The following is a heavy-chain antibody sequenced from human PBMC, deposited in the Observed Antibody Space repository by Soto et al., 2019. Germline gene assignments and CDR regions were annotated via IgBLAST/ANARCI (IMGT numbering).Heavy chain of an antibody. CDR2: IIPIFGTA. CDR1: GGTFSSYA. V-gene: IGHV1-69*01. Sequence: QVQLVQSGAEVKKPGSSVKVSCKASGGTFSSYAISWVRQAPGQGLEWMGGIIPIFGTANYAQKFQGRVTITADESTSTAYRELSSLRSEDTAVYYCARGGNRDSSGYYYSGYGAFDIWGQGTMVTVSS. CDR3: ARGGNRDSSGYYYSGYGAFDI. D-gene: IGHD3-22*01. J-gene: IGHJ3*02.